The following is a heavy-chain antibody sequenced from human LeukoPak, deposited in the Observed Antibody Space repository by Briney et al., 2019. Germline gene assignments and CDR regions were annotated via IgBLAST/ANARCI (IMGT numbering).Heavy chain of an antibody. D-gene: IGHD3-10*01. CDR2: INHSGST. J-gene: IGHJ5*02. CDR3: ARGWRYYGSGSYCWFDP. CDR1: GGSFSGYY. Sequence: SETLSLTCAVYGGSFSGYYWSWIRQPPGKGLEWIGEINHSGSTNYNPSLKSRVTISVDTSKNQFSLKLSSVTAADTAAYYCARGWRYYGSGSYCWFDPWGQGTLVTVSS. V-gene: IGHV4-34*01.